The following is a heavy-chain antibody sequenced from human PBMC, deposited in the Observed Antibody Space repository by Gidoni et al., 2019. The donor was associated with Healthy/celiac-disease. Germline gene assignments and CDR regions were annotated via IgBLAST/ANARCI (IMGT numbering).Heavy chain of an antibody. Sequence: QVQLQQWGAGLLKPSETLSLTCAVYGGSFSGYYWSWIRQSPGKGLEWIGEINHSGSTNYNPSLKSRVTISVDTSKNQFSLKLSSVTAADTAVYYCARGSRIAAAYWGQGTLVTVSS. V-gene: IGHV4-34*01. CDR2: INHSGST. J-gene: IGHJ4*02. CDR3: ARGSRIAAAY. D-gene: IGHD6-25*01. CDR1: GGSFSGYY.